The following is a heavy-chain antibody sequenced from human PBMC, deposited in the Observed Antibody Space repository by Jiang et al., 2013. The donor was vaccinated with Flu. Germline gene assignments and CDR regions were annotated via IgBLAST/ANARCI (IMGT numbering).Heavy chain of an antibody. CDR2: IYYSGST. CDR1: GGSISSSSYV. Sequence: TLSLTCTVSGGSISSSSYVLGLESASPQGRGVEWIGSIYYSGSTYYNPSLKSRVTISVDTSKNQFSLKLSSVTAADTAVYYCARQCLRCSGSYHEQAPDYWGQGTLVTVSS. J-gene: IGHJ4*02. CDR3: ARQCLRCSGSYHEQAPDY. D-gene: IGHD1-26*01. V-gene: IGHV4-39*01.